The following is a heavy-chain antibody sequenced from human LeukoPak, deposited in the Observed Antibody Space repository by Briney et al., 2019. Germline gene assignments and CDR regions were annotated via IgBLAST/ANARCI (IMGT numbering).Heavy chain of an antibody. CDR1: GFTFSNAW. J-gene: IGHJ4*02. D-gene: IGHD3-3*01. CDR3: PTLPRYYDFWSGYRKAFDY. V-gene: IGHV3-15*01. Sequence: GGSLRLSCAASGFTFSNAWMSWVRQAPGKGLEWVGRIKSKTDGGTTDYAAPVKGRFTISRDDSKNTLYLQMNSLKTEDTAVYYCPTLPRYYDFWSGYRKAFDYWGQGTLVTVSS. CDR2: IKSKTDGGTT.